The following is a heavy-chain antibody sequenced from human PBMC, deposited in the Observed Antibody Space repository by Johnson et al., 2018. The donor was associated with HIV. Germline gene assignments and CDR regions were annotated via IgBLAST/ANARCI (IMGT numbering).Heavy chain of an antibody. V-gene: IGHV3-20*04. Sequence: VQLVESGGGVVRPGGSLRLSCAASGFTFDDYGMSWVRQAPGKGLEWVSGINWNGGSTGYADSGKGRFTISRDNAKNSLYLQMNSLRAEDTALYYCARVGEYCSSTSCSGAFDIWGQGTMVTVSS. CDR1: GFTFDDYG. J-gene: IGHJ3*02. CDR2: INWNGGST. CDR3: ARVGEYCSSTSCSGAFDI. D-gene: IGHD2-2*01.